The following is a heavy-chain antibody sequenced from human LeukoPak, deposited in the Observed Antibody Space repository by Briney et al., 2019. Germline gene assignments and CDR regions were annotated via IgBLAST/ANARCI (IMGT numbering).Heavy chain of an antibody. D-gene: IGHD3-10*01. J-gene: IGHJ6*02. CDR2: ISAYNGNT. V-gene: IGHV1-18*01. Sequence: GASVKVSCKASGYTFTSYGISWVRQAPGQGLGWMGWISAYNGNTNYAQKLQGRVTMTTDTSTSTAYMELRSLRSDDTAVYYCARMGRPLYYYYYGMDVWGQGTTVTVSS. CDR1: GYTFTSYG. CDR3: ARMGRPLYYYYYGMDV.